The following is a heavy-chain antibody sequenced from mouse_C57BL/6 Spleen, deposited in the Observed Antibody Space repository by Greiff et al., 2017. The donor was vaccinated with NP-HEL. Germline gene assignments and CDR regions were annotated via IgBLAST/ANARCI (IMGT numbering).Heavy chain of an antibody. J-gene: IGHJ4*01. Sequence: VKLVESGPELVKPGASVKISCKASGYAFSSSWMNWVKQRPGKGLEWIGRIYPGDGDTNYNGKFKGKATLTADKSSSKAYMQLSSLTSEDSAVYFCARSERGYYYAMDYWGQGTSVTVSS. CDR1: GYAFSSSW. CDR2: IYPGDGDT. CDR3: ARSERGYYYAMDY. V-gene: IGHV1-82*01.